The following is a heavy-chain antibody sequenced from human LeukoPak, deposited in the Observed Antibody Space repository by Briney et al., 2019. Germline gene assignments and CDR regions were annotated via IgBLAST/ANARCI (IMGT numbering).Heavy chain of an antibody. D-gene: IGHD3-3*01. J-gene: IGHJ6*02. CDR3: ARGRYYDFWSGYYNYYGMDV. CDR2: MNPNSGNT. CDR1: GYTFTSYD. V-gene: IGHV1-8*01. Sequence: ASVKVPCKASGYTFTSYDINWVRQATGQGLEWMGWMNPNSGNTGYAQKFQGRVTMTRNTSISTAYMELSSLRSEDTAVYYCARGRYYDFWSGYYNYYGMDVWGQGTTVTVSS.